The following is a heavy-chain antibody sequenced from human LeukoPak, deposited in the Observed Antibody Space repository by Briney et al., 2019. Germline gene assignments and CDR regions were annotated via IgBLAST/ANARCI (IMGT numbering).Heavy chain of an antibody. CDR2: INHSGST. D-gene: IGHD3-10*01. Sequence: PSGTPFLTLALFCGAFHGFFWSWIPPPPREGLEWIGEINHSGSTNYNPSLKSRVTISVDTSKNQFSLKLSSVTAADTAVYYCARRGGQAIRSWGQGTLVTVSS. CDR1: CGAFHGFF. V-gene: IGHV4-34*01. CDR3: ARRGGQAIRS. J-gene: IGHJ4*02.